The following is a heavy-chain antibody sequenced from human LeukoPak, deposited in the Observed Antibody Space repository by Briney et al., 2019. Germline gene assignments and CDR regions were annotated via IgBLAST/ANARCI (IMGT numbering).Heavy chain of an antibody. V-gene: IGHV3-48*04. CDR1: GFIFSTYS. Sequence: GGSLRLSCAASGFIFSTYSMNWVRQAPGKGLEWVSHISSSSDTIYYADSVRGRFTVSRDNTKNSLYLQMNSLRAEDTAVYYCAKGPNYYDSSGPDYWGQGTLVTVSS. J-gene: IGHJ4*02. CDR3: AKGPNYYDSSGPDY. CDR2: ISSSSDTI. D-gene: IGHD3-22*01.